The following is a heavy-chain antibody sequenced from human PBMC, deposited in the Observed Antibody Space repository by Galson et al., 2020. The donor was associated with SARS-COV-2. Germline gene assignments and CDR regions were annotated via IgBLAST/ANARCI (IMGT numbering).Heavy chain of an antibody. J-gene: IGHJ4*02. CDR3: ARDFELGGFLVGY. V-gene: IGHV3-7*01. D-gene: IGHD2-15*01. Sequence: QLGESLKISCAASGFTFSSYWMSWVRQAPGKGLEWVANIKQDGSEKYYVDSVKGRFTISRDNAKNSLYLQMNSLRAEDTAVYYCARDFELGGFLVGYWGQGTLVTVSP. CDR1: GFTFSSYW. CDR2: IKQDGSEK.